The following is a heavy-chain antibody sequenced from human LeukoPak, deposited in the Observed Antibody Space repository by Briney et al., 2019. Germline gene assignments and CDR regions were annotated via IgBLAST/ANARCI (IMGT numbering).Heavy chain of an antibody. CDR3: AKEGREYYFDY. J-gene: IGHJ4*02. V-gene: IGHV3-23*01. CDR2: ISGSGGST. CDR1: GFTFSSCG. D-gene: IGHD3-10*01. Sequence: GGSLRLSCAASGFTFSSCGMSWVRQAPGKGLEWVSDISGSGGSTYYADSVKGRFTISRDNSKNTLYLQMNSLRAEDTAVYYCAKEGREYYFDYWGQGTLVTVSS.